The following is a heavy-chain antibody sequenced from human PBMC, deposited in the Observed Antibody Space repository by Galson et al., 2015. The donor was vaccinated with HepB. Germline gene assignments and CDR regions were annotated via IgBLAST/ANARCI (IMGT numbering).Heavy chain of an antibody. V-gene: IGHV3-21*01. Sequence: SLRLSCAASGFTFSSYSMNWVRQAPGKGLEWVSSISSSSSYIYYADSVKGRFTISRDNAKNSLYLQMNSLRDEDTAVYYCASPYSSSRSYYYYYGMDVWGQGTLVTVSS. CDR1: GFTFSSYS. CDR2: ISSSSSYI. D-gene: IGHD6-13*01. J-gene: IGHJ6*02. CDR3: ASPYSSSRSYYYYYGMDV.